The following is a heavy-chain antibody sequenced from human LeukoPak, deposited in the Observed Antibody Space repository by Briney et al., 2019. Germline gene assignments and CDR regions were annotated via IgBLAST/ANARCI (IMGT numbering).Heavy chain of an antibody. Sequence: AGSLRLSCATSEINFSNYCMSWVRRAPGKGMEWVANIKQDGNEKYYVDSGKGRFTIAKDKTKNSLYLQMNSLRVEDTAVYYCARDGRPLDYWGPGTLVTVSS. J-gene: IGHJ4*02. CDR1: EINFSNYC. V-gene: IGHV3-7*01. CDR2: IKQDGNEK. CDR3: ARDGRPLDY. D-gene: IGHD1-1*01.